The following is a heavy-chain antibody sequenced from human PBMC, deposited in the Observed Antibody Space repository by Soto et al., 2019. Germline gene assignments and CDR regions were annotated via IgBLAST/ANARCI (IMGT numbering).Heavy chain of an antibody. CDR2: INPNSGGT. CDR1: GYTFTGYY. CDR3: ARGSYYDSSGYYYYYYGMDV. D-gene: IGHD3-22*01. Sequence: ASVKVSCKASGYTFTGYYMHWVRQAPGQGLEWMGWINPNSGGTNYAQKFQGWVTMTRDTSISTAYMELSRLRSDDTAVYYCARGSYYDSSGYYYYYYGMDVWGQGTTVTAP. V-gene: IGHV1-2*04. J-gene: IGHJ6*02.